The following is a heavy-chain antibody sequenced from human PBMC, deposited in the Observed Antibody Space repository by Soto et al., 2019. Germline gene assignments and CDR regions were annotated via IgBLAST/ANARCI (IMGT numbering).Heavy chain of an antibody. V-gene: IGHV4-61*01. CDR2: IYYNGGT. CDR3: ARGRYYYDSSGYYRSGDYYYYGMDV. CDR1: GGSVNSGSHY. J-gene: IGHJ6*02. Sequence: SETLSLTCTVSGGSVNSGSHYWSWIRQSPGKGLEWIGYIYYNGGTNNNPSLKSRVTISVDKSKNQFSLKLSSVTAADTAVYYCARGRYYYDSSGYYRSGDYYYYGMDVWGQGTTVTVSS. D-gene: IGHD3-22*01.